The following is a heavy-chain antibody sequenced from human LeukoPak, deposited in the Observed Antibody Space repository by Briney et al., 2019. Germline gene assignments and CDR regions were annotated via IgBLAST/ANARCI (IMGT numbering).Heavy chain of an antibody. J-gene: IGHJ4*02. CDR2: IGGSSSTK. Sequence: AGGSLRLSCAASGFIFSGYSMNWVRQAPGKGLEWVSSIGGSSSTKYYADSVKGRFSISRDNAKDSLYLQMNSLRAEDTAVYYCAREREEAFHYWGQGTLVTVSS. CDR3: AREREEAFHY. CDR1: GFIFSGYS. V-gene: IGHV3-21*01.